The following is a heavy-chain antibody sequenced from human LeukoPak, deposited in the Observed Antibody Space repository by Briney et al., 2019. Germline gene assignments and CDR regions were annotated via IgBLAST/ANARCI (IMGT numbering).Heavy chain of an antibody. CDR2: INPNSGGT. CDR1: GYAFTGYY. CDR3: ARDRSYSSSWYYYYYMDV. V-gene: IGHV1-2*02. Sequence: VKVSCKASGYAFTGYYMHWVRQAPGQGLEWMGWINPNSGGTNYAQKFQGRVTMTRDTSISTAYMELSRLRSDDTAVYYCARDRSYSSSWYYYYYMDVWGKGTTVTVSS. D-gene: IGHD6-13*01. J-gene: IGHJ6*03.